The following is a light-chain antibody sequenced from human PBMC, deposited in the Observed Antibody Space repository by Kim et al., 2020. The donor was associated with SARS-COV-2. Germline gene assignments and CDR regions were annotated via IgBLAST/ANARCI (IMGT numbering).Light chain of an antibody. Sequence: ASVGDRVTSTCRASQDIRNDLGWYQQNPGRAPKRLIYGASSLQSGVPSRFSGSGSGTEFTLTISSVQPEDFATYFCLQHSTYQITFGQGTRLEIK. V-gene: IGKV1-17*01. CDR3: LQHSTYQIT. J-gene: IGKJ5*01. CDR2: GAS. CDR1: QDIRND.